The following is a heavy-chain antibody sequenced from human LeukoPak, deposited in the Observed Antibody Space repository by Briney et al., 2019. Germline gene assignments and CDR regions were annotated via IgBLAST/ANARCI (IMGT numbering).Heavy chain of an antibody. Sequence: ASVKVSCKASGYTFTNYGISWVRLAPGQGLEWMAWISGYTGNTNYAQSTKYAQQFQGRVTMTTDTSTSTAYMEVGSLRSDDTAVYYCARVAARDIDAFDIWGQGTMVTVSS. V-gene: IGHV1-18*01. CDR2: ISGYTGNT. CDR3: ARVAARDIDAFDI. J-gene: IGHJ3*02. D-gene: IGHD6-25*01. CDR1: GYTFTNYG.